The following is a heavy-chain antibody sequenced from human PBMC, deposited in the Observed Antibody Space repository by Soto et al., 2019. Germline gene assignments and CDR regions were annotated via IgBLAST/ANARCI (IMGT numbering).Heavy chain of an antibody. CDR2: INPNSGGT. CDR1: GYTFTGYY. D-gene: IGHD1-26*01. J-gene: IGHJ3*02. V-gene: IGHV1-2*04. CDR3: ARGVIVGESDAFDI. Sequence: ASVKVSCKASGYTFTGYYMHWVRQAPGQGLEWMGWINPNSGGTNYAQKFQGWVTMTRDTSISTAYMELSRLRSDDTAVYYCARGVIVGESDAFDIWGQGTMVTVSS.